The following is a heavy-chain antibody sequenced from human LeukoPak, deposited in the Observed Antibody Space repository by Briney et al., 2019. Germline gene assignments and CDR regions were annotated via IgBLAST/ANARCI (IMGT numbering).Heavy chain of an antibody. CDR3: ARDKSGSDSARGAVIDI. D-gene: IGHD1-26*01. CDR2: ISSSSSIM. Sequence: GGSLRLSCAASGFTFSSYNMNWVRKAPGKGLEWISYISSSSSIMYYADSVKGRFSISRDNAKNSLYLQMNSLRDEDTAVYYCARDKSGSDSARGAVIDICGQGAIVTVSS. V-gene: IGHV3-48*02. J-gene: IGHJ3*02. CDR1: GFTFSSYN.